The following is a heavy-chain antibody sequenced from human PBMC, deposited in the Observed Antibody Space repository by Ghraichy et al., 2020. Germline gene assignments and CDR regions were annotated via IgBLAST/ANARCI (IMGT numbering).Heavy chain of an antibody. D-gene: IGHD3-3*01. CDR2: INQDESEK. V-gene: IGHV3-7*01. J-gene: IGHJ4*02. CDR1: GFTFSTYW. Sequence: GGSLRLSCAASGFTFSTYWMSWVRQAPGKGLEWVANINQDESEKYSVDSVKGRFTISRDNAKNSLYLQMNSLRAEDTAVYYCARAPTLITIFGVATYYFDYWGQGTLVTVSS. CDR3: ARAPTLITIFGVATYYFDY.